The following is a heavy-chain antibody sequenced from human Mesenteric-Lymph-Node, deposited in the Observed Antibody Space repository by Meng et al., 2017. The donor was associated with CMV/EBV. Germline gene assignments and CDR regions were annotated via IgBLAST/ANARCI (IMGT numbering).Heavy chain of an antibody. V-gene: IGHV4-34*01. CDR1: GGSFSGYY. CDR3: ARGRGYCSGGSCKDFDY. Sequence: GSLRLSCAVYGGSFSGYYWSWIRQPPGKGLEWIGEINHSGSTNYNPSLKSRVTISVDTSKNQFSLKLSSVTAADTAVYYCARGRGYCSGGSCKDFDYWGQGTLVPVSS. J-gene: IGHJ4*02. CDR2: INHSGST. D-gene: IGHD2-15*01.